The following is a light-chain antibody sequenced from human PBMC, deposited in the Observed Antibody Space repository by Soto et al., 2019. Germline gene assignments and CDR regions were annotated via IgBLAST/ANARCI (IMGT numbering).Light chain of an antibody. J-gene: IGLJ2*01. CDR2: GTS. CDR3: QSYDNSLSGYVV. Sequence: QAVVTQPPSVSGAPWQRVTISCTGSRSNIGAGYDVHWYQQLPGTAPRLLMYGTSNRPSGVPDRFSGSKSGTSASLAITGLQAEDEADYYCQSYDNSLSGYVVFGGGTKVTVL. CDR1: RSNIGAGYD. V-gene: IGLV1-40*01.